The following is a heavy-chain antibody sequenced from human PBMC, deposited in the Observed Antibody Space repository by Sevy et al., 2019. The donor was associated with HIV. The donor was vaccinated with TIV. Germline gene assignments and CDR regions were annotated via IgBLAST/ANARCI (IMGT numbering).Heavy chain of an antibody. CDR2: IKSKTDGGTT. J-gene: IGHJ3*02. CDR1: GFTFSNAW. D-gene: IGHD3-9*01. V-gene: IGHV3-15*01. CDR3: TTDSLRYFDWLLSHDAFDI. Sequence: GGYLRLSCAASGFTFSNAWMSWVRQAPGKGLEWVGRIKSKTDGGTTDYAAPVKGRFTISRDDSKNTLYLQMNSLKTEETAVYYCTTDSLRYFDWLLSHDAFDIWGQGTMVTVSS.